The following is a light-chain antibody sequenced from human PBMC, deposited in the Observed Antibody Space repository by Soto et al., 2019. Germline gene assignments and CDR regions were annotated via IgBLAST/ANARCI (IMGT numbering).Light chain of an antibody. Sequence: IVLTQSPGTLSVYPGERATLSCSASQSVSSKLAWYQQKPGQAPSLLFYGASTGATGFPARFSGSGSETEFTLSIRSLQSEDFAGYYCQQYKNWPGTFGQGNKVAIK. J-gene: IGKJ1*01. V-gene: IGKV3-15*01. CDR1: QSVSSK. CDR2: GAS. CDR3: QQYKNWPGT.